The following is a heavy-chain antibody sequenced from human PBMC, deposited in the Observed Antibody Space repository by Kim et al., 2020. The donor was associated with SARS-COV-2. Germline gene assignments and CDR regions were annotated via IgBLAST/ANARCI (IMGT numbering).Heavy chain of an antibody. CDR3: ARSGLKGSSWF. V-gene: IGHV3-74*01. D-gene: IGHD6-13*01. J-gene: IGHJ4*02. CDR2: T. Sequence: TTYADSVKGRFTISRDNAKNTLYLQMNSLRADDTAVYYCARSGLKGSSWFWGQGTLVTVSS.